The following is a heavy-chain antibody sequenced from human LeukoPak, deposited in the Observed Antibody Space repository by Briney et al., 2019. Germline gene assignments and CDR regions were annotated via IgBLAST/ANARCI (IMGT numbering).Heavy chain of an antibody. V-gene: IGHV3-21*01. CDR2: ISSSSSYI. CDR3: AGNDPDSSED. CDR1: GFTFSSYS. D-gene: IGHD3-22*01. Sequence: PGGSLRLSCAASGFTFSSYSMNWVRQAPGKGLEWVSSISSSSSYIYYADSVKGRFTTSRDNAKSTAYLHMNSLRSEDTAVYYCAGNDPDSSEDWGQGTLVTVSS. J-gene: IGHJ4*02.